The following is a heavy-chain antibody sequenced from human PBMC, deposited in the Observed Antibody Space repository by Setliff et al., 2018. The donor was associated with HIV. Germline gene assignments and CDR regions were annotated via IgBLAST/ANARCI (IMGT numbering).Heavy chain of an antibody. CDR3: ARAAAGNTGPFDF. CDR1: DSGTYY. Sequence: SETLSLTCTVSDSGTYYWRWIWQRAGKGLEWIGRVSSRDDTNYNPSLKSRVTMSVDTSKKQFSLKLTSVTASDTAVYYCARAAAGNTGPFDFWGQGSPVTFSS. D-gene: IGHD4-17*01. J-gene: IGHJ4*02. V-gene: IGHV4-4*07. CDR2: VSSRDDT.